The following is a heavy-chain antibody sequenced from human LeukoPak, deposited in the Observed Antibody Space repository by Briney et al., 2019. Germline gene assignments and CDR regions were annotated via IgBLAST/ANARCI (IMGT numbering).Heavy chain of an antibody. V-gene: IGHV3-23*01. J-gene: IGHJ4*02. D-gene: IGHD6-19*01. CDR3: AKKIVVAGTGGFDY. CDR1: GFTFSSYA. CDR2: IGASGGTT. Sequence: GGSLRLSCTASGFTFSSYAMYWVRQAPGKALEWVSDIGASGGTTHYADSVKGRFTISRDNSKNTLYLQMNSLRAEDTAVCYCAKKIVVAGTGGFDYWGQGTLVTVSS.